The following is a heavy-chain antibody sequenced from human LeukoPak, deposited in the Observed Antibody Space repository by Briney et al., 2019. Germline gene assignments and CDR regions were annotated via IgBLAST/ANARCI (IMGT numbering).Heavy chain of an antibody. CDR3: ARGDTLSDLNAFDL. CDR1: GFTCSTYT. Sequence: PGGSLRLSCAASGFTCSTYTMNWVRQAPGKGLEWLSYITVSSSTYYADSVQGRFTISRDNAKNSPYLQMNSLRDEDTAVYYCARGDTLSDLNAFDLWGQGTMVTVSS. V-gene: IGHV3-48*02. CDR2: ITVSSST. J-gene: IGHJ3*01.